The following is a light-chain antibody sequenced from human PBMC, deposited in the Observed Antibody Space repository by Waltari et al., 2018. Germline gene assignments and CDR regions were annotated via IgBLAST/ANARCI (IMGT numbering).Light chain of an antibody. CDR3: QQRANWPPLT. V-gene: IGKV3-11*01. CDR1: QSVSTF. J-gene: IGKJ4*01. CDR2: HAS. Sequence: EIVLTQSPATLSLSPGESATLSCRASQSVSTFLAWYQQKPGQAPRLLIYHASNRATGIPARFSGRGSGTNFTLTISDLEPEDFAVYYCQQRANWPPLTFGGGTRVEIK.